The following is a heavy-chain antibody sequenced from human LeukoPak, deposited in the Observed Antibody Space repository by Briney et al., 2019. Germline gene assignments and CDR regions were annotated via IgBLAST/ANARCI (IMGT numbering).Heavy chain of an antibody. J-gene: IGHJ4*02. CDR2: ISSSSSYI. CDR3: ATESYDSSGYPLY. CDR1: GFTFSSYS. Sequence: GGSLRLSCAASGFTFSSYSMDWVRQAPGKGLEWVSSISSSSSYIYYADSVKGRFTISRDNAKNSLYLQMNSLRAEDTAVYYCATESYDSSGYPLYWGQGTLVTVSS. D-gene: IGHD3-22*01. V-gene: IGHV3-21*01.